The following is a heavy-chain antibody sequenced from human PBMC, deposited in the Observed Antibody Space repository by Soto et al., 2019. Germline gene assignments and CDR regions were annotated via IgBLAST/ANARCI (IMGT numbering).Heavy chain of an antibody. D-gene: IGHD6-13*01. CDR1: GDSFNGYY. CDR2: VYYSGST. V-gene: IGHV4-59*01. CDR3: ARAETSGIYYFDY. J-gene: IGHJ4*02. Sequence: SETLSLTCTVTGDSFNGYYWSWMRQPPGKGLEWIGYVYYSGSTNYNPSLKSRVTISVDTSKNQISLRLKSVTAADTAVYYCARAETSGIYYFDYWGQGSLVTVSS.